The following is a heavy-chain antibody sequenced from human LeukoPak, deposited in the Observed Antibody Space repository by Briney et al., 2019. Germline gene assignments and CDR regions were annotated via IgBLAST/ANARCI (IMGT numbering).Heavy chain of an antibody. D-gene: IGHD6-13*01. CDR3: ASGAYSSSSQFDP. CDR2: MNPNSGNT. V-gene: IGHV1-8*02. Sequence: ASVKVSCKASGYTFTSYGISWVRQATGQGLEWMGWMNPNSGNTGYAQKFQGRVTMTRNTSISAAYMELSSLRSEDTAVYYCASGAYSSSSQFDPWGQGTLVTVSS. CDR1: GYTFTSYG. J-gene: IGHJ5*02.